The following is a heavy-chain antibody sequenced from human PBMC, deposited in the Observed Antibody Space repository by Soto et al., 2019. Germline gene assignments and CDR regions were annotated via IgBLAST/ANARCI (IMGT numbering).Heavy chain of an antibody. CDR3: ARLITPKSYYCSSTSCSGVDAFDI. J-gene: IGHJ3*02. D-gene: IGHD2-2*01. Sequence: ASVKVSCKASGYTFTSYGISWVRQAPGQGLEWMGWISAYNGNTNYAQKLQGRVTMTTDTSTSTAYMELRSLRSDDTAVYYCARLITPKSYYCSSTSCSGVDAFDIWGQGTLVTVSS. CDR2: ISAYNGNT. V-gene: IGHV1-18*01. CDR1: GYTFTSYG.